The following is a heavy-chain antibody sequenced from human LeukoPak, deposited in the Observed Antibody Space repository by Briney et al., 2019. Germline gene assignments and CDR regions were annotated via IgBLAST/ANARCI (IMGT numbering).Heavy chain of an antibody. Sequence: GSSVKVSSTASVGTFINYAISWVRQAPGQGLEWMGRIIPIFGTANYAQKFQGRVTITADKSTSTAYMELSSLRSEDTAVYYCARVGRDSNYYYYYMDVWGKGTTVTVSS. J-gene: IGHJ6*03. CDR3: ARVGRDSNYYYYYMDV. CDR1: VGTFINYA. D-gene: IGHD4-11*01. V-gene: IGHV1-69*06. CDR2: IIPIFGTA.